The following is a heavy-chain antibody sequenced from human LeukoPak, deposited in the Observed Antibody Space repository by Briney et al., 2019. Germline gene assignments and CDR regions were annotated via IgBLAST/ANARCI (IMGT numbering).Heavy chain of an antibody. J-gene: IGHJ6*02. D-gene: IGHD3-10*01. V-gene: IGHV3-21*04. CDR3: AKVAPVWFGDGPYDNYYGMDV. Sequence: NPGGSLRLSCAASGFTFSSYSMNWVRQAPGKGLEWVSSISSSSSYIYYADSVKGRFTISRDNAKNSLYLQMNSLRAEDTAVYYCAKVAPVWFGDGPYDNYYGMDVWGQGTTVTVSS. CDR2: ISSSSSYI. CDR1: GFTFSSYS.